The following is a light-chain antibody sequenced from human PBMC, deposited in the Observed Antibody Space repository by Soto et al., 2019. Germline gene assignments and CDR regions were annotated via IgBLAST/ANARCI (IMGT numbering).Light chain of an antibody. CDR2: AGS. CDR3: CSYAGGNTLSI. Sequence: QSVLTQPASVSGSPGQSITISCTGTSNDVGSYNLVSWYQQHPGKAPKLIIYAGSARPSGVSNRFSGSKSGNTASLTISGLQAEDEADYYCCSYAGGNTLSIFGGGTQLTVL. J-gene: IGLJ7*01. CDR1: SNDVGSYNL. V-gene: IGLV2-23*01.